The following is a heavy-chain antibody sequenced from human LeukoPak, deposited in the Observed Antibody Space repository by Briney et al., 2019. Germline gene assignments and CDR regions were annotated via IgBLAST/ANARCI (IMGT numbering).Heavy chain of an antibody. D-gene: IGHD5-12*01. J-gene: IGHJ4*02. CDR2: ISYDGRNE. Sequence: GGSLRLSCTASGFTFGDYAMSWVRQAPGKGLEWVAVISYDGRNEYYADSVKGRFTISRDNSKNTLYLQMHSLRAEDTAVYYCARDRSSYEYYFDSWGQGTLVTVSS. CDR3: ARDRSSYEYYFDS. V-gene: IGHV3-30*04. CDR1: GFTFGDYA.